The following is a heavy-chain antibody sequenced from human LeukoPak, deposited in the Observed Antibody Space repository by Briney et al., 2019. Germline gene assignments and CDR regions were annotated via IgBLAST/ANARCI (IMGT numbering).Heavy chain of an antibody. CDR1: GGSISSGDYY. Sequence: PSETLSLTCTVSGGSISSGDYYWSWIRQPAGKGLEWIGRVYTSGSTNYNPSLKSRVTISVDTSKNQFSLKLSSVTAADTAVYYCARSLLGYSSSSRGYNWFDPWGQGTLVTVSS. J-gene: IGHJ5*02. CDR2: VYTSGST. V-gene: IGHV4-61*02. D-gene: IGHD6-6*01. CDR3: ARSLLGYSSSSRGYNWFDP.